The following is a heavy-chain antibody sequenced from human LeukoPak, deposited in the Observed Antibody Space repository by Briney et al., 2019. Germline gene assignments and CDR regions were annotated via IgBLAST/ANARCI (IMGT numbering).Heavy chain of an antibody. CDR3: ARDLVWSGYYMGAFDI. CDR2: INPSGGST. D-gene: IGHD3-3*01. J-gene: IGHJ3*02. V-gene: IGHV1-46*01. Sequence: ASVKVSRNASRYTFTRYYMQCVRHPSTKAREWMGIINPSGGSTSYAQEFQGRVTMTRDMSTSTVYMELSSLRSEDTAVYYCARDLVWSGYYMGAFDIWGQGTMVTVSS. CDR1: RYTFTRYY.